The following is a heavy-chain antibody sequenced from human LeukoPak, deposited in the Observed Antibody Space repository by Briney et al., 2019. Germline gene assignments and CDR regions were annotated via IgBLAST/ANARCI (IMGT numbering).Heavy chain of an antibody. CDR1: GFTFSSYS. D-gene: IGHD5-12*01. V-gene: IGHV3-21*01. CDR2: ISSSSSYI. Sequence: GGSLRLSCAASGFTFSSYSMTWVRQAPGKGLEWVSSISSSSSYIYYADSVKGRFTISRDNAKNSLYLQMNSLRAEDTAVYYCARAYSGYDLPTWWGQGTLVTVSS. J-gene: IGHJ4*02. CDR3: ARAYSGYDLPTW.